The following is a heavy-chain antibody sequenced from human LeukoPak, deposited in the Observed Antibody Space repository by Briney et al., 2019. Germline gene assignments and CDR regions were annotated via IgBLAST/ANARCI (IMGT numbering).Heavy chain of an antibody. D-gene: IGHD5-18*01. Sequence: GVSLRLSCAASGFTFSSYSMNWVRQAPGKGLEWVSSISSSSSYVYYADSVKGRFTISRDNAKNSLYLQMNSLRAEDTAVYYCARNLGYSYGLSYYGMDVWGQGTTVTVSS. J-gene: IGHJ6*02. CDR2: ISSSSSYV. CDR3: ARNLGYSYGLSYYGMDV. V-gene: IGHV3-21*01. CDR1: GFTFSSYS.